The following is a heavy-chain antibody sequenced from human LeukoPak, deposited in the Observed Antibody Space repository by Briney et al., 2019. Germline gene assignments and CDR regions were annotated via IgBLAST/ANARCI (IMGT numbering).Heavy chain of an antibody. CDR1: GYTFTVYY. D-gene: IGHD2-2*01. V-gene: IGHV1-2*02. J-gene: IGHJ3*02. Sequence: ASVKVSCKASGYTFTVYYMHWVRQAPGQGLEWMGWINPNSGGTNYAQKFQGRVTMTRDTSISTAYMELSRLRSDGTAVYYCARVVPAAISDAFDIWGQGTMVTVSS. CDR2: INPNSGGT. CDR3: ARVVPAAISDAFDI.